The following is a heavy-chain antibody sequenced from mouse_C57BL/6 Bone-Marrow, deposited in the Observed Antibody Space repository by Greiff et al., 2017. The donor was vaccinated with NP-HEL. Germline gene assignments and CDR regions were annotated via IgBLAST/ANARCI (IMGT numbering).Heavy chain of an antibody. CDR2: INPYNGGT. J-gene: IGHJ2*01. Sequence: VQLQQSGPVLVKPGASVKMSCKASGYTFTDYYMNWVKQSHGKSLEWIGVINPYNGGTSYNQKFKGKATLTVDKSSSTAYMELNSLTSEDSAVYYCARKLYYGNYPDYWGQGTTHTVSS. V-gene: IGHV1-19*01. CDR3: ARKLYYGNYPDY. CDR1: GYTFTDYY. D-gene: IGHD2-1*01.